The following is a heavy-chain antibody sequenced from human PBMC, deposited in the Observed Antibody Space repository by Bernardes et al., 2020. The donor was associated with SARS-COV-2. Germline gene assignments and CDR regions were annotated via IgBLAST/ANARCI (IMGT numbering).Heavy chain of an antibody. CDR3: ATNLPPGRYCSGGRCYWVPVGSQRHLDS. Sequence: ASVKVSCKVSGYTLTELSMHWVRQAPGKGLEWMGGFDPEDGERIYAHKFQGRVTMTEDTSTDTAYMELSSLRSEDTAVYYCATNLPPGRYCSGGRCYWVPVGSQRHLDSWGQGTLVTVSS. CDR1: GYTLTELS. V-gene: IGHV1-24*01. CDR2: FDPEDGER. J-gene: IGHJ4*02. D-gene: IGHD2-15*01.